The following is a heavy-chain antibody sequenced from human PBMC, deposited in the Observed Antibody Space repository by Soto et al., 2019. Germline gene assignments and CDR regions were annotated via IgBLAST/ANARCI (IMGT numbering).Heavy chain of an antibody. D-gene: IGHD6-13*01. CDR2: IIPIFGTA. Sequence: GASVKVSCKASGGTFSSYAISWVRQAPGQGLEWMGGIIPIFGTANYAQKFQGRVTITADESTSTAFMELSSLRSEDTAVYYCARVALPIIAAPAPGYYYYYYGMDVWGQGTTVTVSS. CDR1: GGTFSSYA. J-gene: IGHJ6*02. CDR3: ARVALPIIAAPAPGYYYYYYGMDV. V-gene: IGHV1-69*13.